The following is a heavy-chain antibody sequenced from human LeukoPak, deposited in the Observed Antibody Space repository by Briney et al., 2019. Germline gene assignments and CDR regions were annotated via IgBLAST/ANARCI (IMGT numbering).Heavy chain of an antibody. CDR3: ARKFLGYCSSTSCLYGMDV. Sequence: ASVKVSCKASGYTFTSYGISWVRQAPGQGLEWMGWISAYNGNTNYAQKLQGRVTMTTDTSTSTAYMELRSLRSDDTAVYYCARKFLGYCSSTSCLYGMDVWGKGTTATVSS. V-gene: IGHV1-18*04. CDR2: ISAYNGNT. D-gene: IGHD2-2*01. CDR1: GYTFTSYG. J-gene: IGHJ6*04.